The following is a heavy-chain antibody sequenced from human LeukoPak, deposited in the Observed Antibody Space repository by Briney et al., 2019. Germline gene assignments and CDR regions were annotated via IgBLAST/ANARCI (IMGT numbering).Heavy chain of an antibody. D-gene: IGHD2-2*01. CDR1: RFAFDDYA. J-gene: IGHJ4*02. Sequence: HPGGSLRLSCVASRFAFDDYAMDWVRQPPGKGLEWVSFITWDGITTSYVDSVKGRFTISRDNAKNSLYLQMNSLRAEDTAVYYCARRKDWCTSSSCHFEFWGQGTLVTVSS. CDR2: ITWDGITT. V-gene: IGHV3-43D*04. CDR3: ARRKDWCTSSSCHFEF.